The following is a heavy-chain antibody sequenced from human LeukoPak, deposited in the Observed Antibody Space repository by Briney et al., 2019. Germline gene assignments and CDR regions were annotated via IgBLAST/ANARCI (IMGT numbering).Heavy chain of an antibody. CDR1: GYTLTSLG. Sequence: ASVKVSCKASGYTLTSLGISWVRQAPGQGLEWMGWISPYNGNTNYAQKFRGRVTMTTETSTSTAYMELRSLRSDDTAVYYCARDLAIYCSSITCYSLYDYWGQGTLVTVSS. V-gene: IGHV1-18*01. CDR3: ARDLAIYCSSITCYSLYDY. CDR2: ISPYNGNT. D-gene: IGHD2-2*01. J-gene: IGHJ4*02.